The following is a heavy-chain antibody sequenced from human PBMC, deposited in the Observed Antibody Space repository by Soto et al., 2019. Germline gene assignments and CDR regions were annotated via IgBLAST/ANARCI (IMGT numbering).Heavy chain of an antibody. CDR1: GYTFTSFD. CDR2: MNPNSGDT. V-gene: IGHV1-8*01. Sequence: QVHLVQSGAEVKKPGASVKVSCKASGYTFTSFDINWVRQAAGQGLEWLGWMNPNSGDTVYSKNLQGRVTMTRNTSISTAYMVLSSLKTEDTAVYYCARGRPPDYWGQGTLVTVSS. J-gene: IGHJ4*02. CDR3: ARGRPPDY.